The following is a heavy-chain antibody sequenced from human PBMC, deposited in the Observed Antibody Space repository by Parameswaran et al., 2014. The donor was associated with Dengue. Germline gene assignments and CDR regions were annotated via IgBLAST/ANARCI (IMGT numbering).Heavy chain of an antibody. CDR1: GGSFSGYY. Sequence: AGGSLRLSCAVYGGSFSGYYWSWIRQPPGKGLEWIGEINHSGSTNYNPSLKSRVTISVDTSKNQFSLKLSSVTAADTAVYYCARRVSYYYGMDVWGQGTTVTVSS. CDR3: ARRVSYYYGMDV. J-gene: IGHJ6*02. D-gene: IGHD2-8*01. V-gene: IGHV4-34*01. CDR2: INHSGST.